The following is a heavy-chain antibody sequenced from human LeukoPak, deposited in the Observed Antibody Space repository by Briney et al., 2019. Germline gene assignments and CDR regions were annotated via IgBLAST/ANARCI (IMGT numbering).Heavy chain of an antibody. CDR1: GFTFSDYY. CDR3: ARAPIVGALDY. D-gene: IGHD1-26*01. Sequence: SGGSLRLSCAASGFTFSDYYMSWVRQAPGKGLEWVAVISYDGSNKYYADSVKGRFTISRDNSKNTLYLQMNSLRAEDTAVYYCARAPIVGALDYWGQGTLVTVSS. CDR2: ISYDGSNK. J-gene: IGHJ4*02. V-gene: IGHV3-30-3*01.